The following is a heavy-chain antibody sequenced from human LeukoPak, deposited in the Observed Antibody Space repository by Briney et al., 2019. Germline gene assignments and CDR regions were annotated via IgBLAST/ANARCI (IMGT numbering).Heavy chain of an antibody. CDR2: ILYDGSNE. CDR3: ARVPYGSGSYPVDY. CDR1: GFTFSTHA. Sequence: GGSLRLSCAASGFTFSTHAMHWVRQAPGKGLEWVALILYDGSNEHYADSVKGRFTISRDNSKNTLYLQMNSLRAEDTAVYYCARVPYGSGSYPVDYWGQGTLVTVSS. V-gene: IGHV3-30-3*01. J-gene: IGHJ4*02. D-gene: IGHD3-10*01.